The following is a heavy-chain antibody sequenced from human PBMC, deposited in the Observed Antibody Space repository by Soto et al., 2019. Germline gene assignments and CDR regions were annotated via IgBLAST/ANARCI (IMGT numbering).Heavy chain of an antibody. D-gene: IGHD6-13*01. Sequence: GGSLRLSCAASGFTFSSYSMNWVRQAPGKGLEWVSSISSSSSYIYYADSVKGRFTISRDNAKSSLYLQMNSLRAEDTAVYYCARDTVDPGDSSSWYPVAFDIWGQGTMVTVSS. CDR1: GFTFSSYS. J-gene: IGHJ3*02. CDR2: ISSSSSYI. CDR3: ARDTVDPGDSSSWYPVAFDI. V-gene: IGHV3-21*01.